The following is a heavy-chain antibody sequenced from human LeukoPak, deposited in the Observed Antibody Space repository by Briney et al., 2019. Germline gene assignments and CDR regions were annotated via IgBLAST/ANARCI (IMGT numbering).Heavy chain of an antibody. CDR2: IYTSGST. D-gene: IGHD2-2*02. Sequence: SETLSLTCTVSGGSISSYYWSWIRQPAGKGLEWIGRIYTSGSTNYNPSLKSRVTMSVDTSKNQFSLKLSSVIAADTAVYYCARERYCSSTSCYNSFSSDSYYGMDVWGQGTTVTVSS. CDR3: ARERYCSSTSCYNSFSSDSYYGMDV. V-gene: IGHV4-4*07. J-gene: IGHJ6*02. CDR1: GGSISSYY.